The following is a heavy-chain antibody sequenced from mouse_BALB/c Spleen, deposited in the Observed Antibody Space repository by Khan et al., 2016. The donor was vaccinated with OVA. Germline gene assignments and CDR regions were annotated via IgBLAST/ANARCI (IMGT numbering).Heavy chain of an antibody. V-gene: IGHV1-4*01. D-gene: IGHD2-14*01. CDR1: GYTFTSYT. CDR2: INPSSGYT. J-gene: IGHJ3*01. CDR3: ARDGAYYRNDGWFAY. Sequence: QVQLKQSGVELARPGSSVKMSCKAFGYTFTSYTIHWIKQRPGQGLEWIGYINPSSGYTNYNQKFKDKATLTADKFFTTAYMQLSSLTSDDSAVYYCARDGAYYRNDGWFAYWGQGTLVTVSA.